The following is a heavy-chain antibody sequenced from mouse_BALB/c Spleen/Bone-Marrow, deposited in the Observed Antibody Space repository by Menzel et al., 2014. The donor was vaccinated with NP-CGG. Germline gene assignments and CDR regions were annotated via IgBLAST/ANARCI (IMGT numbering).Heavy chain of an antibody. D-gene: IGHD2-1*01. CDR3: ARYRYGNFDY. Sequence: EVQLQQSGAELVKPGASVKLSCTASGFNIKDTYIRWVKQRPEQGLEWIGRIDPANGNTKYGPKFQGKATIAADTSSNTAYLQLSSLTSEDTAVCYCARYRYGNFDYWGQGTTLTVSS. V-gene: IGHV14-3*02. J-gene: IGHJ2*01. CDR2: IDPANGNT. CDR1: GFNIKDTY.